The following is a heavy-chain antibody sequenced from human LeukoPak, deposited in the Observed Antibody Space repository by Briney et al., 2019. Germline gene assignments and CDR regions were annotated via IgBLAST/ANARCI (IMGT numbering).Heavy chain of an antibody. J-gene: IGHJ6*03. CDR3: ARAPSRGTYSNYFSFMGDYYYYYYMDV. CDR2: ISSSSSYI. V-gene: IGHV3-21*01. Sequence: GGSLRLSCAASGFTFSSYSMNWVRQAPGKGLEWVSSISSSSSYIYYADSVKGRFTISRDNAKNSLYLQMNSLRAEDTAVYYCARAPSRGTYSNYFSFMGDYYYYYYMDVWGKGTTVTVSS. D-gene: IGHD4-11*01. CDR1: GFTFSSYS.